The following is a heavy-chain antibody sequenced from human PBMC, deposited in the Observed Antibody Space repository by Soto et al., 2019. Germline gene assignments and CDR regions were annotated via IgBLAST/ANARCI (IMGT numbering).Heavy chain of an antibody. CDR2: ISAYNGNT. D-gene: IGHD5-18*01. V-gene: IGHV1-18*01. Sequence: QVKLVQSGAEVKKPGASVKVSCKASGYTFTSYGISWVRQAPGQGLEWMGWISAYNGNTKYPQKLQCRVTMTTDTSTSTAYMQLIRVRYDDTAVYSCARDAAMALPDAWGQGPLVTVYS. CDR3: ARDAAMALPDA. CDR1: GYTFTSYG. J-gene: IGHJ4*02.